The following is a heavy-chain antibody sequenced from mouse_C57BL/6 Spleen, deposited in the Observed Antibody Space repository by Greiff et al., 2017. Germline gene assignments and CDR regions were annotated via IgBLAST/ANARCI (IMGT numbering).Heavy chain of an antibody. CDR3: ARGGDGDWDFEV. CDR1: GYTFTDYY. V-gene: IGHV1-26*01. CDR2: INPKNGGT. J-gene: IGHJ1*03. D-gene: IGHD1-1*02. Sequence: VQLQQSGPVLVKPGASVKISCKASGYTFTDYYMNWVKQSHGKSLEWIGVINPKNGGTSYNQKFKGKATLTVDKSSSTAYMELSSLTSEDSAGYYCARGGDGDWDFEVWGTGTTVTVSS.